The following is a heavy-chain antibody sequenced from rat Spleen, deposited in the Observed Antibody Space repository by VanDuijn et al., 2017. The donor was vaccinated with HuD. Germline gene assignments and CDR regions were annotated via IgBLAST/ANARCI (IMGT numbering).Heavy chain of an antibody. CDR1: GFTFSDFY. V-gene: IGHV5-22*01. CDR3: VRRYYGYNYFDY. D-gene: IGHD1-9*01. J-gene: IGHJ2*01. CDR2: ISPSGGST. Sequence: EVQLVESGGGLVQPGRSLKLSCAASGFTFSDFYMAWVRQAPKKGLEWVASISPSGGSTYYRDSVKGRFTISRDIAKSTLYLQMNNLRSEDTATYYCVRRYYGYNYFDYWGQGVMVTVSS.